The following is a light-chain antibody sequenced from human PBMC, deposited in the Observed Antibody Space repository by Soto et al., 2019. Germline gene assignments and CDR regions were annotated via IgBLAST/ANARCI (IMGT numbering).Light chain of an antibody. J-gene: IGKJ4*01. V-gene: IGKV1-33*01. CDR3: QQYENVPLT. CDR2: DAS. CDR1: QDISNY. Sequence: DIQMTQSPSSLSASIGDTVTITCQASQDISNYLNWYQQKSGKAPKLLIYDASNLERGVPLRFRGSGHETDFTLTISSLQPEDFATYYCQQYENVPLTFGGGTKVEIK.